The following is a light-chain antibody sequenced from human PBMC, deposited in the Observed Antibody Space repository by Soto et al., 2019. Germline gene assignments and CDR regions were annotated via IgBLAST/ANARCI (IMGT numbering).Light chain of an antibody. CDR1: NIGSKS. V-gene: IGLV3-21*04. CDR2: YDS. CDR3: PVWDSSSDHPV. Sequence: SYELTQPPSVSVAPGKTARITCGGNNIGSKSVHWYQQKPGQAPVLVIYYDSDRPSGIPERFSGSNSGNTATLTISRVEAGDEADYYCPVWDSSSDHPVFCGGTKLTVL. J-gene: IGLJ2*01.